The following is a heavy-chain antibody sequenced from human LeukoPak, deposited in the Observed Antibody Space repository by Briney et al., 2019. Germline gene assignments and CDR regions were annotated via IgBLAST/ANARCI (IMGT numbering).Heavy chain of an antibody. CDR1: GYTFTDYD. D-gene: IGHD4-17*01. CDR3: ARDNYGRLDY. CDR2: MNPNSGDT. J-gene: IGHJ4*02. Sequence: ASVKVSCKASGYTFTDYDINWVRQAPGQGLEWMGWMNPNSGDTNHAQKFQGRLSMTKDTSFTTVYMELNTLKSDDTAVYYCARDNYGRLDYWGQGSLVTVSS. V-gene: IGHV1-2*02.